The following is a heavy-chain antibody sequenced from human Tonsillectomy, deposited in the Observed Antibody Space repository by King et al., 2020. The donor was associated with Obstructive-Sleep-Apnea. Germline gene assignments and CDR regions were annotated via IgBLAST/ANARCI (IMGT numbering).Heavy chain of an antibody. Sequence: QLVQSGGGVVQPGRSLRLSCAASGFTFSSYGMHWVRQAPGKGLEWVAVISYDGSNKYYADSVKGRFTISRDNSKNTLYLQMNSLRAEDTAVYYCAKEGGREYWSGGSCYFAEYFQHWGQGTLVTVSS. D-gene: IGHD2-15*01. J-gene: IGHJ1*01. CDR2: ISYDGSNK. CDR1: GFTFSSYG. V-gene: IGHV3-30*18. CDR3: AKEGGREYWSGGSCYFAEYFQH.